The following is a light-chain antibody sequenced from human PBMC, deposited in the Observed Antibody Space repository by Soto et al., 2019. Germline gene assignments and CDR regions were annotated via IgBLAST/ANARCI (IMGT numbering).Light chain of an antibody. J-gene: IGKJ3*01. CDR2: AAS. CDR1: QTLSINS. Sequence: EIVLTQSPDTLSLSPGERATLFCRASQTLSINSLAWYQQKPGQAPRLLIYAASTRHTGIPDRFNGSGSGTDFALTINRLEPEDFAVYFCQQYDGAPLTFGPWTKVDVK. CDR3: QQYDGAPLT. V-gene: IGKV3-20*01.